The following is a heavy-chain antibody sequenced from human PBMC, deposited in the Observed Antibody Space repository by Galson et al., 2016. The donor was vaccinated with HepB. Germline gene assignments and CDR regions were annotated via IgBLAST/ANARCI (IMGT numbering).Heavy chain of an antibody. Sequence: SLRLSCAASGFRFGSYGMHWVRQAPGKGLEWVAYIPLDGSNKYYRDSVKGRFTISRDNSKNTVYLQMNRLRVEDTAVYYCAKNDILAGYSAFDYWGQGTLVTVSS. CDR2: IPLDGSNK. J-gene: IGHJ4*02. CDR3: AKNDILAGYSAFDY. CDR1: GFRFGSYG. V-gene: IGHV3-30*18. D-gene: IGHD3-9*01.